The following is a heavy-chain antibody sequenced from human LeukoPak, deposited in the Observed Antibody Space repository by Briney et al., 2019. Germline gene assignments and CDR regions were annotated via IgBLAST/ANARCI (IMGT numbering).Heavy chain of an antibody. Sequence: SETLSLTCTVSGYSISSGYYWGWIRQPPGKGLEWIGNIYHNGNTYYNPSLKSRVTISVDTSKNQFSLKLISVTAADTAVYYCARRYCSGGSCYSGGWFDPWGQGTLVTVSS. CDR2: IYHNGNT. CDR1: GYSISSGYY. J-gene: IGHJ5*02. V-gene: IGHV4-38-2*02. D-gene: IGHD2-15*01. CDR3: ARRYCSGGSCYSGGWFDP.